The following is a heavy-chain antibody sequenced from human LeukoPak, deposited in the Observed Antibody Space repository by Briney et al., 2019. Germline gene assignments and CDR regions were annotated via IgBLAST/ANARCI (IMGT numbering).Heavy chain of an antibody. Sequence: SQTLSLTCAVSGGSISSGGYSWSWIRQPPGRGPEWIGSIYYTGSTHYNPSLESRVTISVDTSKSQFSLNLSSVTAADTAVYYCARYCRTTSCYTHDYWGQGTLVTVSS. CDR2: IYYTGST. V-gene: IGHV4-30-2*03. CDR3: ARYCRTTSCYTHDY. J-gene: IGHJ4*02. CDR1: GGSISSGGYS. D-gene: IGHD2-2*02.